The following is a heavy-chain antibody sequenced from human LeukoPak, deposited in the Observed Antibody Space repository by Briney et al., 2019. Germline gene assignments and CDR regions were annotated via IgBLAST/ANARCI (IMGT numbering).Heavy chain of an antibody. D-gene: IGHD3-3*01. Sequence: GASVKVSCKASRYTFTSYAIQWVRQAPGQGLEWMGWISAYNGNTNYAQKLQGRVTMTTDTSTSTAYMELRSLRSDDTAVYYCARCRNYDFWSGYYRSMDWFDPWGQGTLVTVSS. V-gene: IGHV1-18*01. J-gene: IGHJ5*02. CDR1: RYTFTSYA. CDR2: ISAYNGNT. CDR3: ARCRNYDFWSGYYRSMDWFDP.